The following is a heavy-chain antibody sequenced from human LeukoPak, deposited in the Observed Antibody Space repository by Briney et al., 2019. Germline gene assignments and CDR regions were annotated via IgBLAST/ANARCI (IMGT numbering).Heavy chain of an antibody. D-gene: IGHD3-22*01. V-gene: IGHV1-2*02. Sequence: ASVKVSCKASGYTFTGYYMHWVRQAPGQGLEWMGWINPNSGGTNYAQKFQGRVTMTRDTSISTAYMELSRLRSDDTAVYYCARAFTYYYDSSGYIDAFDIWGQGTMVTVSS. CDR2: INPNSGGT. J-gene: IGHJ3*02. CDR3: ARAFTYYYDSSGYIDAFDI. CDR1: GYTFTGYY.